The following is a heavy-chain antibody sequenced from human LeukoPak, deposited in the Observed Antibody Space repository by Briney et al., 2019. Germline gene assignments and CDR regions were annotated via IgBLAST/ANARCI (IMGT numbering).Heavy chain of an antibody. J-gene: IGHJ3*01. D-gene: IGHD3-22*01. CDR3: ASSTPYYYDTSGYPTPGAFDV. V-gene: IGHV4-59*08. CDR2: IYYTGSS. CDR1: GGSISRYY. Sequence: KPSETLSLTCTVSGGSISRYYWSWIRQPPGKGLEWIAYIYYTGSSKYNPSLNSRVTISVDTSKNQFSLKLSSVTAADTAVYYCASSTPYYYDTSGYPTPGAFDVWGQGTMVTVSS.